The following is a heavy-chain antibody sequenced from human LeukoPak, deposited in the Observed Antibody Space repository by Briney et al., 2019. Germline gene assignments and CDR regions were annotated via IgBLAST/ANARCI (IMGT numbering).Heavy chain of an antibody. Sequence: PGGSLRLSCAASGFTFSSYAMHWVRQAPGKGLEWVAVISYDGSNKYYADSVKGRFTISRDNSKNTLYLQMNSLRAEDTAVYYCARDACSGSSCYSGHAFDIWGQGTMVTVSS. J-gene: IGHJ3*02. CDR1: GFTFSSYA. CDR2: ISYDGSNK. CDR3: ARDACSGSSCYSGHAFDI. D-gene: IGHD2-15*01. V-gene: IGHV3-30-3*01.